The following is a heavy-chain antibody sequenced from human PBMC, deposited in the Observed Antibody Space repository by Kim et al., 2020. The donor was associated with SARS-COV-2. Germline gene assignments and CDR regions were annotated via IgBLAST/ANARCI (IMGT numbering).Heavy chain of an antibody. J-gene: IGHJ5*02. CDR3: ARDQGYDAHPISGWFDP. V-gene: IGHV4-59*13. CDR1: GGSISSYY. D-gene: IGHD2-2*01. CDR2: IYYSGST. Sequence: SETLSLTCTVSGGSISSYYWSWIRQPPGKGLEWIGYIYYSGSTNYNPSLKSRVTISVDTSKNQFSLKLSSVTAADTAVYYCARDQGYDAHPISGWFDPWGQGTLVTVSS.